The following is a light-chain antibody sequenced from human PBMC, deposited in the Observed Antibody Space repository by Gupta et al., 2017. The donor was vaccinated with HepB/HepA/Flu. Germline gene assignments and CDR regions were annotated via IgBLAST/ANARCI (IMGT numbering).Light chain of an antibody. J-gene: IGLJ2*01. CDR3: AAWDDSLSAVV. Sequence: QSVLTQPPSASGTPGQRVTFSCSGSSSSFGGNYVYWYQQLPGTAPKLLIYRNNQRPSGVPDRFSGSKSGTSASLAISGLRSGDEADYYCAAWDDSLSAVVFGGGTKLTVL. CDR1: SSSFGGNY. CDR2: RNN. V-gene: IGLV1-47*01.